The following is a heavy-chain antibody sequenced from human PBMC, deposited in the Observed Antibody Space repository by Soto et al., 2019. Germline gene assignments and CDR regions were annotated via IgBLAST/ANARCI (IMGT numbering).Heavy chain of an antibody. J-gene: IGHJ4*02. Sequence: PSETLSLTCAVSGGSISSGGYSWTWIRQPPGKGLESIANIYYDGNTYYNPSLKSRVTISLDTSKNQFSLRLNSVTAADTAEYYCARLGGSYTYWGPGTLVTVSS. D-gene: IGHD4-4*01. CDR1: GGSISSGGYS. V-gene: IGHV4-30-2*03. CDR2: IYYDGNT. CDR3: ARLGGSYTY.